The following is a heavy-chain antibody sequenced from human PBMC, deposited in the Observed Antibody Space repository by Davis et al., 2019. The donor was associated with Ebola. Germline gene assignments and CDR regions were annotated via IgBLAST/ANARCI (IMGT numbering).Heavy chain of an antibody. D-gene: IGHD4-11*01. CDR3: ARGHNYAHEY. J-gene: IGHJ4*02. CDR2: VILKSGAT. CDR1: GYTFTDYN. V-gene: IGHV1-2*06. Sequence: ASVKVSCKASGYTFTDYNIHWMRQAPGQGLEWLGRVILKSGATNYAQKFQGRVTMTRDTSISTVYMELSSLRYDDTADYYCARGHNYAHEYWGQGTLVTSPQ.